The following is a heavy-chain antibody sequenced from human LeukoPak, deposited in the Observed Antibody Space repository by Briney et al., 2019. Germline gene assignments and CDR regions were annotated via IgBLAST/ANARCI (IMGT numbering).Heavy chain of an antibody. CDR3: AKDAMAVAGNVNWFDP. V-gene: IGHV3-23*01. J-gene: IGHJ5*02. Sequence: PGGSLRLSCAASGFTFDTYAMNWVRQAPGKGLEWVSVISGSGGSTYYADSVKGRFTISRDNSRNTLYLQMNSLRAEDTALYYCAKDAMAVAGNVNWFDPWGQGTLLTVSS. CDR2: ISGSGGST. D-gene: IGHD6-19*01. CDR1: GFTFDTYA.